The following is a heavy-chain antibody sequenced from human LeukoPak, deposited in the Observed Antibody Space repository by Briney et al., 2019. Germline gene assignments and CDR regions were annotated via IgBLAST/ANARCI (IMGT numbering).Heavy chain of an antibody. CDR2: INPNSGDT. D-gene: IGHD3-10*01. Sequence: ASVKVSCKASGYTFTGYYMHWVRQAPGQGPQWMGWINPNSGDTHFPQKFQGRVTMTTDTSITTAYMELSRLRSDDTAVYYCARGGNYGSGTYTAFDYWGQGALVTVSS. CDR1: GYTFTGYY. J-gene: IGHJ4*02. V-gene: IGHV1-2*02. CDR3: ARGGNYGSGTYTAFDY.